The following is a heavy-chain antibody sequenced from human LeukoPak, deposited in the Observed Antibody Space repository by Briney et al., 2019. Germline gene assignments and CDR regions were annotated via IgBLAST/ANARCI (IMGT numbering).Heavy chain of an antibody. CDR1: GGSISSGGYY. CDR3: ARRAVVVPAAISC. Sequence: PSQTLSLTCTVSGGSISSGGYYWSWIRQHPGKGLEWIGHIYYSGSTYYNPSLKSRVTISVDTSKNQFSLKLSSVTAADTAVYYCARRAVVVPAAISCWGQGTLVTVSS. V-gene: IGHV4-31*03. D-gene: IGHD2-2*01. J-gene: IGHJ4*02. CDR2: IYYSGST.